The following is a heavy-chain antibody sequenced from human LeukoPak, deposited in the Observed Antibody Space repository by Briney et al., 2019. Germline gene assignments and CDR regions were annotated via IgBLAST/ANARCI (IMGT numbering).Heavy chain of an antibody. CDR2: IYYSGST. Sequence: PSETLSLTCTVSGGSISSYYWSWIRQPPGKGLEWIGYIYYSGSTNYNPSLKSRVSISVDTSKNQFSLKLSSVTAADTAVYYCARGVVVVAGYYYYYMDVWGKGTTVTVS. D-gene: IGHD2-15*01. V-gene: IGHV4-59*01. CDR3: ARGVVVVAGYYYYYMDV. CDR1: GGSISSYY. J-gene: IGHJ6*03.